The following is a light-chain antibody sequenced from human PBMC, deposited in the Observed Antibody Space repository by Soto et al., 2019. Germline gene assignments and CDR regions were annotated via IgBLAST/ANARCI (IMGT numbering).Light chain of an antibody. J-gene: IGLJ2*01. CDR3: QTWGTGVV. Sequence: QSVLTQSPSASASLGDSVKLTCTLSSGHSSYAIAWHQQQPEKGPRYLMKLNSDGSHSKGDAIPDRFSGSSSGAERYLTISSLQSEDEADYYCQTWGTGVVFGGGTKLTVL. CDR2: LNSDGSH. CDR1: SGHSSYA. V-gene: IGLV4-69*01.